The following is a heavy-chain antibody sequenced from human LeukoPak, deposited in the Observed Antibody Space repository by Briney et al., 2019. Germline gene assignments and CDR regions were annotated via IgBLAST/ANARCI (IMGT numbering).Heavy chain of an antibody. V-gene: IGHV3-9*01. Sequence: GGSLRLSCAASGFTFDDYAMHWVRQAPGKGLEWVSGISWNSGSIGYADSVKGRFTISRDNAKNSLYLQMNSLRAEDTALYYCAKAWYGFDPWGQGTLVTVSS. CDR3: AKAWYGFDP. CDR1: GFTFDDYA. CDR2: ISWNSGSI. J-gene: IGHJ5*02. D-gene: IGHD6-13*01.